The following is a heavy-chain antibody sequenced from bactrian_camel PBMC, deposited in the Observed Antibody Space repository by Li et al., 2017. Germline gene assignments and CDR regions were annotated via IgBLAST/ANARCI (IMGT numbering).Heavy chain of an antibody. V-gene: IGHV3S19*01. J-gene: IGHJ6*01. Sequence: VQLVESGGGSVQAGGSLRLSCAASGFTFSSYWMYWVRQAPGKGLEWVSSIYTGGGSTYYADSVKGRFTISRDNAKNTVYAQMNSLKPEDTAVYYCVREEKEVVALMGFGYWGQGTQVTVS. CDR1: GFTFSSYW. CDR3: VREEKEVVALMGFGY. CDR2: IYTGGGST. D-gene: IGHD2*01.